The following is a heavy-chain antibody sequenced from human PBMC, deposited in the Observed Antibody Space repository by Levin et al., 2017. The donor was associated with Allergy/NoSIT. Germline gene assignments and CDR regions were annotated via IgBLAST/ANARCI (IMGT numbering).Heavy chain of an antibody. CDR2: ISAYNGNT. Sequence: ASVKVSCKASGYTFTSYGISWVRQAPGQGLEWMGWISAYNGNTNYAQKLQGRVTMTTDTSTSTAYMELRSLRSDDTAVYYCARDEPDYDSILPIYYYYGMDVWGQGTTVTVSS. V-gene: IGHV1-18*01. CDR3: ARDEPDYDSILPIYYYYGMDV. CDR1: GYTFTSYG. D-gene: IGHD3-9*01. J-gene: IGHJ6*02.